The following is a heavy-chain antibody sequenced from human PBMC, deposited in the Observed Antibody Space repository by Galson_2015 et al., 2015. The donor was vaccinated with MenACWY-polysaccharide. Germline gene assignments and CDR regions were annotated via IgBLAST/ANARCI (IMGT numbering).Heavy chain of an antibody. Sequence: SLRLSCAASGSRFSNSGMHWVRQAPGKGLEWVAVIQYDGSNKVYADSVKGRFTVSRDNSKNTLYLQMNNLRAEDTAVYYCAKVGPRSSWTMGLDY. J-gene: IGHJ4*01. V-gene: IGHV3-33*06. D-gene: IGHD6-13*01. CDR2: IQYDGSNK. CDR3: AKVGPRSSWTMGLDY. CDR1: GSRFSNSG.